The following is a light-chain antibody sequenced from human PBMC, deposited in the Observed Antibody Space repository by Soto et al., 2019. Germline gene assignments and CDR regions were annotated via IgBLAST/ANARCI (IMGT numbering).Light chain of an antibody. CDR2: GAS. V-gene: IGKV3-20*01. CDR3: HQYGSSPYT. CDR1: QSVRISY. J-gene: IGKJ2*01. Sequence: EIVLTQSPGTLSLSPGERATLSCRASQSVRISYLAWYQQKPGQAPRLLIYGASSRDTGIPDRFSGSGSGTDFTLTISRLEPEDLAVSYCHQYGSSPYTFGQGTKLGIK.